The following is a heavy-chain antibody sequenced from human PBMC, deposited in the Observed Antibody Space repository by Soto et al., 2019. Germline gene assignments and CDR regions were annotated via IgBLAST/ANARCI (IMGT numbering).Heavy chain of an antibody. Sequence: ASVKVSCKASGYTFTSYDINWVRQATGQGLEWMGWMNPNSGNTGYAQKFQGRVTMTRNTSISTAYMELSSLRSEDTAVYYCARGQSFGRRGVPGLRWFDPWGQGTLVTVSS. V-gene: IGHV1-8*01. CDR2: MNPNSGNT. CDR1: GYTFTSYD. J-gene: IGHJ5*02. D-gene: IGHD3-10*01. CDR3: ARGQSFGRRGVPGLRWFDP.